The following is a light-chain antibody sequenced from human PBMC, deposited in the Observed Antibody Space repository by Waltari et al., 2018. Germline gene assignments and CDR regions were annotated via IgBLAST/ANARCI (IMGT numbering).Light chain of an antibody. V-gene: IGKV4-1*01. CDR3: QQYYTTLT. CDR2: WAS. CDR1: QSFLYRSNNKNL. J-gene: IGKJ4*01. Sequence: QSFLYRSNNKNLLAWSQQKPGQPPKLLINWASTRESGVPDRFSGSGSGTNFTLTISSLQAEDVAVYYCQQYYTTLTFGGGTKVEIK.